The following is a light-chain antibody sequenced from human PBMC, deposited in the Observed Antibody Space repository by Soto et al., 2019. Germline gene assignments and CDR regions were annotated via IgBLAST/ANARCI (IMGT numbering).Light chain of an antibody. CDR2: AAS. J-gene: IGKJ3*01. CDR3: QRADSFPPFA. CDR1: QTISSW. V-gene: IGKV1-12*01. Sequence: DIQLTQSPSSVSASVGDRVTITCRASQTISSWLAWYQQKPGKAPELLIYAASSLKSGVPSRFSGSGSGTDFTLTISSLQPEDYATYYCQRADSFPPFAFGPGTKVDIK.